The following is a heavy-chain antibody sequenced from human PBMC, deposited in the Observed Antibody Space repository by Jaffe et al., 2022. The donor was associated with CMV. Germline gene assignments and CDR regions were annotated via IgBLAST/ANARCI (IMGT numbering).Heavy chain of an antibody. CDR3: ARRIFGMIYYYYGMDV. D-gene: IGHD3-3*01. V-gene: IGHV4-39*01. CDR1: GGSISSSSYY. J-gene: IGHJ6*02. CDR2: IYYSGST. Sequence: QLQLQESGPGLVKPSETLSLTCTVSGGSISSSSYYWGWIRQPPGKGLEWIGSIYYSGSTYYNPSLKSRVTISVDTSKNQFSLKLSSVTAADTAVYYCARRIFGMIYYYYGMDVWGQGTTVTVSS.